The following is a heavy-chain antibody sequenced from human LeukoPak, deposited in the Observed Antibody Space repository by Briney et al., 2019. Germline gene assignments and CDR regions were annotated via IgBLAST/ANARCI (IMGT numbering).Heavy chain of an antibody. CDR1: GFTFSSYA. D-gene: IGHD4-11*01. CDR2: ISGSGGST. Sequence: AGGSLRLSCAASGFTFSSYAMSWVRQAPGKGLEWVSAISGSGGSTYYADSVKGRFTISRDNSKNTLYLQMNSLRAEDTAVYYCAKDHLIPYSNGDRNDIWGQGTMVTVSS. J-gene: IGHJ3*02. CDR3: AKDHLIPYSNGDRNDI. V-gene: IGHV3-23*01.